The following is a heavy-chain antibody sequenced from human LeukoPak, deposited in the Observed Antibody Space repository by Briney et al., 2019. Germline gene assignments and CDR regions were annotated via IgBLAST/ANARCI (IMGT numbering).Heavy chain of an antibody. CDR3: SRDPEHIVVVEAATTFDY. D-gene: IGHD2-15*01. Sequence: GRSLRLSSAAHGLTFNNYGMHWVRQAPGKGLEWLAVIPSDGSNKHYADSVKGRFTISRDNSKNTLYLQMNSLRAEDTAVYYCSRDPEHIVVVEAATTFDYWGQGTLVTVSS. CDR2: IPSDGSNK. V-gene: IGHV3-30*03. J-gene: IGHJ4*02. CDR1: GLTFNNYG.